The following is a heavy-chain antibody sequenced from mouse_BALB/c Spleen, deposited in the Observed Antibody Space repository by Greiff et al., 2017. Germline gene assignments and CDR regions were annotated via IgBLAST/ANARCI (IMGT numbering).Heavy chain of an antibody. CDR2: ISSGSSTN. J-gene: IGHJ4*01. CDR3: ARIYYEYEGMDY. CDR1: GFTFSSFG. V-gene: IGHV5-17*02. D-gene: IGHD2-4*01. Sequence: EVQGVESGGGLVQPGGSRKLSCAASGFTFSSFGMHWVRQAPEKGLEWVAYISSGSSTNYYADTVKGRFTISRDNPKNTLFLQMTSLRSEDTAMYYCARIYYEYEGMDYWGQGTSVTVSS.